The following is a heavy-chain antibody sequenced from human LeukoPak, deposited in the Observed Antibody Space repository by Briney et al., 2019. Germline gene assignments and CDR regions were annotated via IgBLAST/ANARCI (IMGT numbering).Heavy chain of an antibody. CDR3: ASSWPTEYFQH. D-gene: IGHD6-13*01. Sequence: SETLSLTCTVSGGSISSYYWSWIRQPPGKGLEWIGYIYYSGGTNYNPSLKSRVTISVDTSKNQFSLKLSSVTAADTAVYYCASSWPTEYFQHWGQGTLVTVSS. J-gene: IGHJ1*01. V-gene: IGHV4-59*01. CDR1: GGSISSYY. CDR2: IYYSGGT.